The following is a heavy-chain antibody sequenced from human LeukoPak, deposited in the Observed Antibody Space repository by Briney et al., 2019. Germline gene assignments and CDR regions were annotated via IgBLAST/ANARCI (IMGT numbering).Heavy chain of an antibody. CDR1: GFTFSSYA. D-gene: IGHD6-13*01. V-gene: IGHV3-23*01. Sequence: PGGSLRLSCAASGFTFSSYAMSWVRQAPGKGLEWVSAISGSGGSTYYADSVKGRFTISRDNAKNSLYLRMNSLRAEDTAVYYCAREVSSWYPAEYFQHWGQGTLVTVSS. CDR3: AREVSSWYPAEYFQH. CDR2: ISGSGGST. J-gene: IGHJ1*01.